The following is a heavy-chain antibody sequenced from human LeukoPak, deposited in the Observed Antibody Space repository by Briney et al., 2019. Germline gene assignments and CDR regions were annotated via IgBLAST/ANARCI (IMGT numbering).Heavy chain of an antibody. CDR2: INTNTGNP. CDR3: ARDHKVGYYDFWSGSLPRMFDP. CDR1: GYTFTSYA. J-gene: IGHJ5*02. D-gene: IGHD3-3*01. Sequence: ASVKVSCKASGYTFTSYAMNWVRQAPGQGLEWMGWINTNTGNPTYAQGFTGRFVFSLDTSVSTAYLQISSLKAEDTAVYYCARDHKVGYYDFWSGSLPRMFDPWGQGTLVTVSS. V-gene: IGHV7-4-1*02.